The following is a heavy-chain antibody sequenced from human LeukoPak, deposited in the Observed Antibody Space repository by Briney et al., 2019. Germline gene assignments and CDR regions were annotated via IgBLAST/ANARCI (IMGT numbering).Heavy chain of an antibody. J-gene: IGHJ4*02. CDR2: IYYSGST. Sequence: KTSETLSLTCTVSGGSISSYYWSWIRQPPGKGLEWIGYIYYSGSTNYNPSLKSRVTISVDTSKNQFSLKLSSVTAADTAVYYCARESSSGWNYFDYWGQGTLVTVSS. D-gene: IGHD6-19*01. V-gene: IGHV4-59*01. CDR3: ARESSSGWNYFDY. CDR1: GGSISSYY.